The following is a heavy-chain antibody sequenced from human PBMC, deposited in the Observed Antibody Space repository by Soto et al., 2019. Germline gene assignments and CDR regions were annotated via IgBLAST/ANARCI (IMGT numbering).Heavy chain of an antibody. J-gene: IGHJ5*02. D-gene: IGHD3-9*01. CDR1: GGSINSGVYH. CDR3: ARTSDIGFRDWFDP. CDR2: IYCRGNT. Sequence: TSETLSLTCSVSGGSINSGVYHWTWIRQHPEKGLEWIGYIYCRGNTYYNPSLRSRLTISVDTSKNQFSLNLTSVTAADTAVYYCARTSDIGFRDWFDPWGQGTLVTVYS. V-gene: IGHV4-31*03.